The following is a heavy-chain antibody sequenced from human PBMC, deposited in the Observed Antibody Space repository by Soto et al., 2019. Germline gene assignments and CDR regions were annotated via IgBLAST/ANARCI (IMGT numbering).Heavy chain of an antibody. J-gene: IGHJ6*02. CDR1: GGSISSYY. Sequence: QVQLQESGPGLVKPSETLSLTCTVSGGSISSYYWSWIRQPPGKGLEWIGYIYYSGSTNYNPSLKSRVTISVETSKNQFSLKLSSVTAADTAVYYCARFRVRGYYGMDVWGQGTTVTVSS. V-gene: IGHV4-59*08. D-gene: IGHD3-10*01. CDR2: IYYSGST. CDR3: ARFRVRGYYGMDV.